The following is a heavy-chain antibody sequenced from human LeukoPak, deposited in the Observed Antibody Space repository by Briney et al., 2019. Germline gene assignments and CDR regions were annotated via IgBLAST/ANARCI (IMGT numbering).Heavy chain of an antibody. CDR3: AKDRARFLDAFDI. CDR1: GFTFSSYW. V-gene: IGHV3-74*01. J-gene: IGHJ3*02. CDR2: INSDGSST. Sequence: GGSLRLSCAASGFTFSSYWMHWARQAPGKGLVWVSRINSDGSSTSYADSVKGRFTISRDNAKNTLYLQMNSLRAEDTAVYYCAKDRARFLDAFDIWGQGTMVTVSS. D-gene: IGHD3-3*01.